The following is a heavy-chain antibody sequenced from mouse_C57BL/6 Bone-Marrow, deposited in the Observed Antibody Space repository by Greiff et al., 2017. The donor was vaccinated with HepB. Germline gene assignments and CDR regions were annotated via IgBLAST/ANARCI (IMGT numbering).Heavy chain of an antibody. CDR2: ISPGSGST. Sequence: VQLKQPGAELVKPGASVKMSCKASGYTFPSYWITWVKQRPGQGLEWIGDISPGSGSTTYNEKFKSKATLTVDTSSSTAYMQLSSLTSEDSAVYYGALRSCWEFEDWGTGTTVTVAT. CDR3: ALRSCWEFED. J-gene: IGHJ1*03. CDR1: GYTFPSYW. V-gene: IGHV1-55*01.